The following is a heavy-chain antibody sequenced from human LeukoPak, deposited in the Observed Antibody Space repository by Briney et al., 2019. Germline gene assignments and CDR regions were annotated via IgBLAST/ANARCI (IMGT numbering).Heavy chain of an antibody. CDR1: GFTFSNFG. V-gene: IGHV3-30*18. CDR3: AKDVDSGYDLTNYYYYYGMDV. Sequence: GASLRLSCAASGFTFSNFGLHWVRQAPGKGLEWVAVISYDGSNKYYADSVKGRFTISRDNSKNTLYLQMNSLRAEDTAVYYCAKDVDSGYDLTNYYYYYGMDVWGQGTTVTVSS. CDR2: ISYDGSNK. J-gene: IGHJ6*02. D-gene: IGHD5-12*01.